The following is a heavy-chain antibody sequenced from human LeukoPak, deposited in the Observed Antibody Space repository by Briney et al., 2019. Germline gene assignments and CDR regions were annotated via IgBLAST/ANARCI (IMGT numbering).Heavy chain of an antibody. CDR2: IRSKTYGGTT. D-gene: IGHD3-10*01. Sequence: GGSLRLSCTASGFTFGDYAMSWFRQAPGKGLEWVSFIRSKTYGGTTEYAASVKGRFTISRDDSKSIAYLQMSSLKTEDTAVYYCTRGTPMANNWFDPWGQGTLVTVSS. V-gene: IGHV3-49*03. CDR3: TRGTPMANNWFDP. CDR1: GFTFGDYA. J-gene: IGHJ5*02.